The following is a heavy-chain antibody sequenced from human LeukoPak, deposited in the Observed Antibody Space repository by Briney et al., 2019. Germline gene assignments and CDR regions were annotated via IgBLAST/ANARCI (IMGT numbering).Heavy chain of an antibody. CDR1: GFTFSSYA. D-gene: IGHD2-21*02. Sequence: PGGSLRLSCAASGFTFSSYAMSWVRQAPGKGLEWVSAISGSGISTYYADSVKGRFTISRDNSKNTLYLQMNSLRAEDTAVYYCAKALAPPGAYCGGDCYLSYWGQGTLVTVSS. J-gene: IGHJ4*02. V-gene: IGHV3-23*01. CDR2: ISGSGIST. CDR3: AKALAPPGAYCGGDCYLSY.